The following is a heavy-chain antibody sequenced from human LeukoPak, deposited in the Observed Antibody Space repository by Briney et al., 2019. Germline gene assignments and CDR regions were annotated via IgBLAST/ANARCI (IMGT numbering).Heavy chain of an antibody. CDR1: GFTFSDYY. D-gene: IGHD5-24*01. CDR2: ISGGGSYT. CDR3: AGSRDGSTFAFDL. J-gene: IGHJ3*01. V-gene: IGHV3-11*03. Sequence: PGGSLRLSYAASGFTFSDYYMCWIRQAPGKGLEWVSYISGGGSYTNYADSVRGRFTISRDNAKDSLDLQMNSLRAEDTAIYYCAGSRDGSTFAFDLWGQGTLVTVSS.